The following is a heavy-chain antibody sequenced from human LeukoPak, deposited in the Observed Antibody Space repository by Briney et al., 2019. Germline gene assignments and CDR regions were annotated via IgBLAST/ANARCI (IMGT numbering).Heavy chain of an antibody. CDR2: SGDSDGST. CDR1: GFTFSGSG. Sequence: GGSLRLSCAASGFTFSGSGMSWVRQAPGKGLEWISSSGDSDGSTYYADSLKGRFTISRDDSKNTLYLQMNNLRAEDTAVYYCAKGGCRGTCNPLAYWGQGALVTVSP. D-gene: IGHD2-15*01. CDR3: AKGGCRGTCNPLAY. V-gene: IGHV3-23*01. J-gene: IGHJ4*02.